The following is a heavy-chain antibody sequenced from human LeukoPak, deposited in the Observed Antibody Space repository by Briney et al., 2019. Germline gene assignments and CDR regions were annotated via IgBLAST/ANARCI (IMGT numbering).Heavy chain of an antibody. CDR3: ARNSYVSSGYLDY. D-gene: IGHD3-22*01. CDR2: IYYSGST. J-gene: IGHJ4*02. V-gene: IGHV4-59*01. Sequence: SETLSLTCTVSGGSISSYYWSWIRQPPGKGLEWIGYIYYSGSTNYNPSLKSRVTISVDTSKNQFSLKLSSVTAADTAVYYCARNSYVSSGYLDYWGQGSLVTVSS. CDR1: GGSISSYY.